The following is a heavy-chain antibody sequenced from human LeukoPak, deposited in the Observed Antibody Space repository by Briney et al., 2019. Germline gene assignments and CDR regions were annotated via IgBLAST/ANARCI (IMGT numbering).Heavy chain of an antibody. CDR1: GGSISSGGYY. D-gene: IGHD4-17*01. CDR2: VYYSGST. J-gene: IGHJ4*02. V-gene: IGHV4-31*03. Sequence: PSETLSLTCTVSGGSISSGGYYWSWIRQHPGKGLEWIGYVYYSGSTYYNPSLKSRVTISVDTSKNQFSLKLSSVTAADTAVYYCARVFAVTTFYEDYWGQGTLVTVSS. CDR3: ARVFAVTTFYEDY.